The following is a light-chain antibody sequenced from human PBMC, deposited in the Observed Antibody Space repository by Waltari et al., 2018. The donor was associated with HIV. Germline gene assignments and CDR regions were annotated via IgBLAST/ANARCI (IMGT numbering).Light chain of an antibody. CDR1: ALPKQY. CDR2: KDS. CDR3: QSADSSGTLVV. V-gene: IGLV3-25*03. Sequence: SYELTQPPSVSVSPGQTARITCSGDALPKQYAYWYQQKPGQAPVLGIYKDSERPSGTPERFSGSSAGTTVTLTISGVQAEDEADDYCQSADSSGTLVVFGGGTKLTVL. J-gene: IGLJ2*01.